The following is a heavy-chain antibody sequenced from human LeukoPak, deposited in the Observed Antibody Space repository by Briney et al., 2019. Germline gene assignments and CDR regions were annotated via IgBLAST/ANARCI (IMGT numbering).Heavy chain of an antibody. Sequence: GGSLRLSSAASGFTLSGYGMHWVRQAPGKGLEWVAVISYDGKKQYYAHSVKGRFTISRDSSKNTLYLQMNSLRVEDTAVYYCAKSNGYCSGGNCYSNYWGQGTLVTVSS. CDR3: AKSNGYCSGGNCYSNY. V-gene: IGHV3-30*18. CDR2: ISYDGKKQ. J-gene: IGHJ4*02. CDR1: GFTLSGYG. D-gene: IGHD2-15*01.